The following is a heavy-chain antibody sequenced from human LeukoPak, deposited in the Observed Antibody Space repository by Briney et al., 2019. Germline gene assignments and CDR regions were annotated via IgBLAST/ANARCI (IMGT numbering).Heavy chain of an antibody. D-gene: IGHD5-18*01. V-gene: IGHV4-39*07. CDR3: ARFTAMVPRADY. Sequence: SETLSLTCTVSGGSISSSSYYWGWIRQPPGKGLEWIGSIYYSGSTYYNPSLKSRVTISVDTSKNQFSLKLSSVTAADTAVYYCARFTAMVPRADYWGQGTLVTVSS. CDR2: IYYSGST. J-gene: IGHJ4*02. CDR1: GGSISSSSYY.